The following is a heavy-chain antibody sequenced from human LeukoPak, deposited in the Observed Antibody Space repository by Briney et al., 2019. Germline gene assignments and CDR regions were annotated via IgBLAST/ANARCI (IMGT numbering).Heavy chain of an antibody. J-gene: IGHJ4*02. CDR1: GDSVRSFH. D-gene: IGHD2-21*02. CDR2: MYYSGNT. CDR3: ARRSPLVVVTAAHYYDY. Sequence: SETLSLTCTVSGDSVRSFHWSWIRQPPGKGLEWIGHMYYSGNTHYNPSLKSRVIISTDTSKNQFSLTLTAVTASDTAIYYCARRSPLVVVTAAHYYDYWGQGTLVTVSS. V-gene: IGHV4-59*08.